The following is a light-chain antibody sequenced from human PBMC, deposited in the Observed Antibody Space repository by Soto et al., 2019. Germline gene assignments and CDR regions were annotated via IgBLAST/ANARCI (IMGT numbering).Light chain of an antibody. V-gene: IGKV1-17*01. CDR2: EAS. CDR1: QDISND. CDR3: LQYSTYPRT. J-gene: IGKJ1*01. Sequence: DIQMTQSPSSLSASVGDRVTITCRASQDISNDLDWFQQKPGKAPERLIYEASSLQSGVPSRFSGSGSGTEFTLTISSLQAEDFATYFCLQYSTYPRTFGRGTKVEIK.